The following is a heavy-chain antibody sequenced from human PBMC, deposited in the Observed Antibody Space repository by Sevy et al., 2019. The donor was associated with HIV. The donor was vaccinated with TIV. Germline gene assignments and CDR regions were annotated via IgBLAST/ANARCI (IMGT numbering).Heavy chain of an antibody. CDR3: ARVAAVASTLYYFDF. V-gene: IGHV3-48*02. D-gene: IGHD6-19*01. CDR2: ISTSSSTI. J-gene: IGHJ4*02. Sequence: GGSLRLSCAASGFSFSTYSMKWVRQAPGKGLEWVSYISTSSSTIYYADSVKGRFTISRDNAKRSLYLQMNSLRDEDTAVYYCARVAAVASTLYYFDFWGQGTLVTVSS. CDR1: GFSFSTYS.